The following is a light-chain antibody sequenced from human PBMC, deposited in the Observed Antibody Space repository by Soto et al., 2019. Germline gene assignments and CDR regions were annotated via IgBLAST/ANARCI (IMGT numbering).Light chain of an antibody. CDR2: AAS. CDR3: QQYYSYPRK. Sequence: EIVMTQSPATLSVSPVEIANLSFMASQSISRNLAWYQQKPGQAPRLLIYAASTRATGLPARFSGSGSGTDFTLTISCLQSEDFATYYCQQYYSYPRKCGQGTKVDI. J-gene: IGKJ1*01. CDR1: QSISRN. V-gene: IGKV3-15*01.